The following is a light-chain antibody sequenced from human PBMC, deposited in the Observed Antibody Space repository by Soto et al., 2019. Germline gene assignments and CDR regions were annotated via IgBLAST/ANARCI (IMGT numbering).Light chain of an antibody. V-gene: IGKV3-20*01. CDR1: QSVTGTN. J-gene: IGKJ2*01. Sequence: EIVLTQSPGTLSLSPGEGATLSCRASQSVTGTNLAWYQQRPGQAPRLLIYDAVRRATGIPDRFSGSGSGTDFALTISRLEPEDFAVYYCHQYGSSVGTFGQGTKVEI. CDR2: DAV. CDR3: HQYGSSVGT.